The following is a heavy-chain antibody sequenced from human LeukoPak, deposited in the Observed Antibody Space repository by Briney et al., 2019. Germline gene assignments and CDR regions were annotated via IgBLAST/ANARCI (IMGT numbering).Heavy chain of an antibody. CDR3: ARDVYCSSTSCQGGFDY. CDR1: GGSISSGGYF. J-gene: IGHJ4*02. CDR2: ITYSGNT. Sequence: SETLSLTCTVSGGSISSGGYFWSWIRQHPGKGLEWIVNITYSGNTYYNPSLKSRVTISVDTSKNQFSLKLSSVTAADTAVYYCARDVYCSSTSCQGGFDYWGQGTLVTVSS. V-gene: IGHV4-31*03. D-gene: IGHD2-2*01.